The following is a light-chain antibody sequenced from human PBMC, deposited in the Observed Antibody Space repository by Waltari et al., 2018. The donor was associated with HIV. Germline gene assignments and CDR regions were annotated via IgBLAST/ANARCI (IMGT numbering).Light chain of an antibody. V-gene: IGKV3-15*01. CDR1: QGVSSN. CDR2: GAS. CDR3: QQYINRPPYT. J-gene: IGKJ2*01. Sequence: ELVMTKSIAPLSVSPGERATLSCRASQGVSSNLAWYQQKPGQAPRLLIYGASTRATGVPARFSGSGSGTEFTLTISSLQSEDFAVYYCQQYINRPPYTFGQGTKLEI.